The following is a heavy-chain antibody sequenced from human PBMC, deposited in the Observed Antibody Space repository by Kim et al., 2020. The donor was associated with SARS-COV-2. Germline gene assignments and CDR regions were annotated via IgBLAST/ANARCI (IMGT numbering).Heavy chain of an antibody. CDR3: AREKEYYDILTGYSLGFDY. V-gene: IGHV3-21*01. CDR1: GFTFSSYS. D-gene: IGHD3-9*01. CDR2: ISSSSSYI. J-gene: IGHJ4*02. Sequence: GGSLRLSCAASGFTFSSYSMNWVRQAPGKGLEWVSSISSSSSYIYYADSVKGRFTISRDNAKNSLYLQMNSLRAEDTAVYYCAREKEYYDILTGYSLGFDYWGQGTLVTVSS.